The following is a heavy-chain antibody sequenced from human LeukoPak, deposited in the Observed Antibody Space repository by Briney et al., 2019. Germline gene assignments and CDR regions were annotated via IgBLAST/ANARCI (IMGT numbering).Heavy chain of an antibody. D-gene: IGHD7-27*01. CDR3: ARHLGSLYYFDY. Sequence: SETLSLTCTVSGGSISTYYWSWIRQPPGKGLEWIGYIYYSGSTNYNPSLKSRVTISVDTSKNQLSLKLSSVTAAATAVYYCARHLGSLYYFDYWGQGTLVTVSS. CDR1: GGSISTYY. CDR2: IYYSGST. V-gene: IGHV4-59*01. J-gene: IGHJ4*02.